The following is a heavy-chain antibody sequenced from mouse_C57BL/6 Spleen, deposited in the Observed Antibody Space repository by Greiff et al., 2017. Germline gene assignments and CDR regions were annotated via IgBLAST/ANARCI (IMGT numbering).Heavy chain of an antibody. Sequence: EVQGVESGGDLVKPGGSLKLSCAASGFTFSSYGMSWVRQTPDKRLEWVATISSGGSYTYYPDSVKGRFTISRDNAKNTLYLQMSSLKSEDTAMYYCARHKDGLFAYWGQGTLVTVSA. CDR2: ISSGGSYT. V-gene: IGHV5-6*01. D-gene: IGHD2-3*01. J-gene: IGHJ3*01. CDR3: ARHKDGLFAY. CDR1: GFTFSSYG.